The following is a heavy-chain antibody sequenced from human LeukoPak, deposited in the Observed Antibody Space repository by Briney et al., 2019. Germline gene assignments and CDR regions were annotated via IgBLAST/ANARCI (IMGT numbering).Heavy chain of an antibody. CDR1: GGSFSSYY. J-gene: IGHJ4*02. CDR2: IYYSGST. CDR3: ARDHPRDGYLINC. Sequence: SETLSLTCSVSGGSFSSYYWSWIRPSPGKGLEWIWYIYYSGSTNYNPSLKSRFTISVDTSKNHCSRKLSSVTAADTAVYYCARDHPRDGYLINCWGQGTLVTVSS. V-gene: IGHV4-59*01. D-gene: IGHD5-24*01.